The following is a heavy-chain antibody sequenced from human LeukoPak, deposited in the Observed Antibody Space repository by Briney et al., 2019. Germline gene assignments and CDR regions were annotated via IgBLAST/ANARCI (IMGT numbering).Heavy chain of an antibody. CDR2: MNPNSGNT. J-gene: IGHJ4*02. CDR1: GYTFNNYD. CDR3: ARGPYGDYVGFDY. D-gene: IGHD4-17*01. Sequence: GASVKVSCKASGYTFNNYDINWVRQATGQGLEWMGWMNPNSGNTGYAQKFQGRVTITMDTSRSTAYMELSSLRSEDTAVYYCARGPYGDYVGFDYWGQGTLVTVSS. V-gene: IGHV1-8*03.